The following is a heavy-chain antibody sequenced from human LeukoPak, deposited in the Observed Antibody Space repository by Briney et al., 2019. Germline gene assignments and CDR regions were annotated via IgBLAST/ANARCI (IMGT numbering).Heavy chain of an antibody. Sequence: SETLSLTCTVSGGSISSYYWSWIRQPPGKGLEWIGCIYYSGSTNYNPSLKSRVTISVDTSKNQFSLKLSSVTAADTAVYYCARDGWGWPRYFDYWGQGTLVTVSS. V-gene: IGHV4-59*01. CDR2: IYYSGST. CDR1: GGSISSYY. J-gene: IGHJ4*02. D-gene: IGHD6-19*01. CDR3: ARDGWGWPRYFDY.